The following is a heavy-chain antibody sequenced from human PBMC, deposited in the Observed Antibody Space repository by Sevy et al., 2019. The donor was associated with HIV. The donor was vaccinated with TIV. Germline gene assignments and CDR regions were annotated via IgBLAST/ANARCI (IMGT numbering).Heavy chain of an antibody. D-gene: IGHD3-3*01. CDR3: ARDRPALRFFEWRINEYFQH. CDR2: ISAYNGNT. Sequence: APVKVSCKASGYTFTSYGISWVRQAPGQGLEWMGWISAYNGNTNYAQKLQGRVTMTTDTSTSTAYMELRSLRSDDTAGYYCARDRPALRFFEWRINEYFQHWGQGTLVTVS. CDR1: GYTFTSYG. V-gene: IGHV1-18*01. J-gene: IGHJ1*01.